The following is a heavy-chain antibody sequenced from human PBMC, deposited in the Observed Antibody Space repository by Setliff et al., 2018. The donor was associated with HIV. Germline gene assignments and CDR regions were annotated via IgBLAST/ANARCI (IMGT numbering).Heavy chain of an antibody. V-gene: IGHV4-39*01. D-gene: IGHD2-15*01. Sequence: SETLSLTCTVSRGPISSGTYYWTRIRQPPGKGLEWIGSIFSDGATYYKPSLSSRVTISWCTSRNQFYLELRSVSAADTAVYYCARSLAYCSGGGCSSGNYYYMDVWGKGTTVTVSS. CDR3: ARSLAYCSGGGCSSGNYYYMDV. J-gene: IGHJ6*03. CDR2: IFSDGAT. CDR1: RGPISSGTYY.